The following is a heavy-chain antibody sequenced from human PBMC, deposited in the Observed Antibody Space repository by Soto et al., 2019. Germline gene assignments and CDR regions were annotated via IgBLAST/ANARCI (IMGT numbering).Heavy chain of an antibody. D-gene: IGHD2-8*02. CDR2: ISGSGDET. CDR3: AKLVRY. J-gene: IGHJ4*02. Sequence: EVQLLESGGGLVAPGGSLRLSCAASGFTFSSHSMSWVRQAPGKGLEWVSSISGSGDETHYADSVKGRFTISRDNSKNTLYVQMNSLRADDTAVYYCAKLVRYWGEGTLVTVSS. V-gene: IGHV3-23*01. CDR1: GFTFSSHS.